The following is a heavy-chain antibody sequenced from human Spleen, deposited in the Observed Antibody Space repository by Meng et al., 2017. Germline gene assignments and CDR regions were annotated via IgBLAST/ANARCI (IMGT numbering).Heavy chain of an antibody. D-gene: IGHD2-15*01. CDR1: GDSISSGAYY. CDR2: TYHSGTA. V-gene: IGHV4-31*03. J-gene: IGHJ4*02. Sequence: QLQLQESGPGLVKPSQTLSLTCTVSGDSISSGAYYWSWVRQLPGRGLEWIGYTYHSGTAYYNPSLKSRVTISVDTSENQFSLSLSSVTAADTAVYYCARWYCSGGTCYFIDYWGQGTLVTVSS. CDR3: ARWYCSGGTCYFIDY.